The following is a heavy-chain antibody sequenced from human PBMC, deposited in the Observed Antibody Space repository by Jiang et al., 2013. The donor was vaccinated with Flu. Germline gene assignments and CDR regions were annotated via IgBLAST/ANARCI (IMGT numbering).Heavy chain of an antibody. CDR3: ARDALEGGIVVTATMWAPFH. Sequence: LLKPSETLSLTCTASGGSISRSSYYWVWIRQPPGKGLEWIGSMYHSGSTYYNPSLKSRVSIFVDTSKNQFSLKLSSVTAADTAVYYCARDALEGGIVVTATMWAPFHWGQGTLVTVS. CDR1: GGSISRSSYY. CDR2: MYHSGST. J-gene: IGHJ4*02. V-gene: IGHV4-39*02. D-gene: IGHD2-21*02.